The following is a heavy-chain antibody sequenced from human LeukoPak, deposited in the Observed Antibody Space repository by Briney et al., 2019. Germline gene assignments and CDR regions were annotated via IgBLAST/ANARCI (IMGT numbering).Heavy chain of an antibody. Sequence: SETLSLTCTVSGGSISSGGYSWSWIRQPPGKGLEWIGYIYHSGSTYYNPSLKSRVTISVDRSKNQFSLKLSSVTAADTAVYYCARVAYYYDSSGYYDYWGQGTLVTVSS. J-gene: IGHJ4*02. CDR2: IYHSGST. D-gene: IGHD3-22*01. CDR3: ARVAYYYDSSGYYDY. V-gene: IGHV4-30-2*01. CDR1: GGSISSGGYS.